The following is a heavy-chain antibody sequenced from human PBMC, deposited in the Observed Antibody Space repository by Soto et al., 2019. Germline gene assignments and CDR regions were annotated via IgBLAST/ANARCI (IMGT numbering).Heavy chain of an antibody. D-gene: IGHD4-17*01. CDR2: IYYSGST. CDR1: GGSISSSSYY. J-gene: IGHJ5*02. Sequence: SETLSLTCTVSGGSISSSSYYWGWIRQPPGKGLEWIGSIYYSGSTYYNPSLKSRVTISVDTSKNQFSLKLSSVTAADTAVYYCAAHPLWDYGESVSWFDPWGQGTLVTVSS. CDR3: AAHPLWDYGESVSWFDP. V-gene: IGHV4-39*01.